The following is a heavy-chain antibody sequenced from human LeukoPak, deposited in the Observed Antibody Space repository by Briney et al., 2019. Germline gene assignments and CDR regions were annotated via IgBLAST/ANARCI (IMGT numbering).Heavy chain of an antibody. CDR2: ISYDGSNK. CDR3: ATTLRGGGYSSSRFDP. Sequence: GSLRLSCAASGFTFSSYAMHWVRQAPGKGLEWVAVISYDGSNKYYADSVKGRFTISRDNSKNTLYLQMNSLRAEDTAVYYCATTLRGGGYSSSRFDPWGQGTLVTVSS. D-gene: IGHD6-13*01. V-gene: IGHV3-30*04. J-gene: IGHJ5*02. CDR1: GFTFSSYA.